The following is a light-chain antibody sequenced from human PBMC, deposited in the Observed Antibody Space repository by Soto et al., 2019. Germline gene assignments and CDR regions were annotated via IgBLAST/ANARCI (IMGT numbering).Light chain of an antibody. CDR1: NIGSKG. V-gene: IGLV3-21*04. CDR3: QVWDSGSALVV. J-gene: IGLJ2*01. CDR2: SDT. Sequence: SYELTQPPSVSVAPGKTASISCGGNNIGSKGVHWYQQKPGQAPVLVIYSDTDLPPVIPGRFSGSNSANLATLTISRVEAGDEADYYCQVWDSGSALVVFGGGTKLTVL.